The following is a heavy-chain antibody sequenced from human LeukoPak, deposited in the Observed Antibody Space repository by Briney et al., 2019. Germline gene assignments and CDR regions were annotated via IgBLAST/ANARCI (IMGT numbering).Heavy chain of an antibody. D-gene: IGHD4-23*01. CDR1: GGSFSGYY. CDR3: ARDRLRWPKIDY. J-gene: IGHJ4*02. V-gene: IGHV4-34*01. Sequence: SETLSLTCAVYGGSFSGYYWSWIRQPPGKGLEWIGEINHSGSTNYNPSLKSRVTISLDTSKNQFSLKLNSVTAADTAVYYCARDRLRWPKIDYWGQGTLVTVSS. CDR2: INHSGST.